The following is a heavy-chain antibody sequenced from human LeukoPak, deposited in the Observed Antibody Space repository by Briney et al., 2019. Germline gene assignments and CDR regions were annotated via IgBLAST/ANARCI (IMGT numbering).Heavy chain of an antibody. V-gene: IGHV4-59*01. D-gene: IGHD6-13*01. CDR2: IYYSGST. J-gene: IGHJ6*02. CDR1: GGSISSYY. CDR3: ARDRRIAAAGTYYYYGMDV. Sequence: SETLSLTCTVSGGSISSYYWSWIRQPPGKGLGWIGYIYYSGSTNYNPSLKSRVTISVDTSKNQFSLKLSSVTAADTAVYYCARDRRIAAAGTYYYYGMDVWGQGTTVTVSS.